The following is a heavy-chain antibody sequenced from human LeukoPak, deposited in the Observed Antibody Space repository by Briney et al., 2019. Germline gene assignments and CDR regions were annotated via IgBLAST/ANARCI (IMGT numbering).Heavy chain of an antibody. CDR3: ARVLNYYDSSGYYFSY. Sequence: GGSLRLSCAASGFTFSSYEMTWVRQPPGRGLEWVSYISSGGNTKYYADSVKGRFTISRDNAKNSLYLQMNSLSAEDTAVYYCARVLNYYDSSGYYFSYWGQGTLVTVSS. CDR1: GFTFSSYE. D-gene: IGHD3-22*01. V-gene: IGHV3-48*03. CDR2: ISSGGNTK. J-gene: IGHJ4*02.